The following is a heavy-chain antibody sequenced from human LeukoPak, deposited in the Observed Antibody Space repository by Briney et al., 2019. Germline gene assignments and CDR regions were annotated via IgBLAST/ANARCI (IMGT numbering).Heavy chain of an antibody. CDR3: ARGHWNYPATY. CDR2: INHTGST. Sequence: TPSETLSLTCAVYGGSFSGYYWSWIRQPPGKGLEWIGEINHTGSTNYNPSLKSRVTISADTSKNQFSLNLSSVTAADTAVYYCARGHWNYPATYWGQGTLVTVSS. V-gene: IGHV4-34*01. CDR1: GGSFSGYY. J-gene: IGHJ4*02. D-gene: IGHD1-7*01.